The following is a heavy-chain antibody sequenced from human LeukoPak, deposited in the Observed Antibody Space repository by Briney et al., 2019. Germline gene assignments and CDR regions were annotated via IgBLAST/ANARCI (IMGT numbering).Heavy chain of an antibody. J-gene: IGHJ4*02. Sequence: PGRSLRLSCEASGFPFSSYGIHWVRQAPGKGLEWVTVISHEGRYQYYADSVKGRFTISRDNSKNMVFLQMNSLSAEDTAVYYCARTREQWQVLDYWGQGTLVTVSS. V-gene: IGHV3-30*03. D-gene: IGHD6-19*01. CDR3: ARTREQWQVLDY. CDR2: ISHEGRYQ. CDR1: GFPFSSYG.